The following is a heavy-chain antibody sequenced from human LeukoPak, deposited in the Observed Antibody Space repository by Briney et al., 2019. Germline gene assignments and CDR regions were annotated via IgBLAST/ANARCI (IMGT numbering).Heavy chain of an antibody. CDR3: ASHYCSGGSCYSGYRRNYYMDV. V-gene: IGHV4-39*01. CDR1: GGSISSSSYY. Sequence: PSETLSPTCTVSGGSISSSSYYWGWIRQPPGKGLEWIGSIYYSGSTYYNPSLKSRVTISVDTSKNQFSLKLSSVTAADTAVYYCASHYCSGGSCYSGYRRNYYMDVWGKGTTVTVSS. CDR2: IYYSGST. D-gene: IGHD2-15*01. J-gene: IGHJ6*03.